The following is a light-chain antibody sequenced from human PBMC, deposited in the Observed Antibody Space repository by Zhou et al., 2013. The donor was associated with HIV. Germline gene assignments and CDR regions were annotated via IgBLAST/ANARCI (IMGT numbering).Light chain of an antibody. Sequence: DIQMTQSPSSLSASVGDRVTLTCRASQSIGNSLNWYQQRPGKAPKLLIYGASSLQSGVPSRFGGSGSGTDFTLTISSLQPEDFATYFCQQTYGTLTFGGGTEGGDQT. J-gene: IGKJ4*01. CDR3: QQTYGTLT. CDR1: QSIGNS. V-gene: IGKV1-39*01. CDR2: GAS.